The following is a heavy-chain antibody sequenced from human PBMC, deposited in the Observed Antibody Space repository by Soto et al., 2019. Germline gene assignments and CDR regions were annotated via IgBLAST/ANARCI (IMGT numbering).Heavy chain of an antibody. CDR3: ARERGTYDYWYGMDV. CDR1: SSYA. CDR2: ISYDGRSI. V-gene: IGHV3-30*04. J-gene: IGHJ6*02. D-gene: IGHD3-3*01. Sequence: QVQLVESGGGVVQPGNSLRLSCAAFSSYAMHWVRQAPGKGLEWVAIISYDGRSIFYADSVKGRFTISRDNSKNTRYLQMNSLRAADTAVSYCARERGTYDYWYGMDVWGQGTTVTVSS.